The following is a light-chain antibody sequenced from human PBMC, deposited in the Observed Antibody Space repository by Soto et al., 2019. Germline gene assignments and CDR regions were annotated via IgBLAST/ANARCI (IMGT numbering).Light chain of an antibody. CDR3: QQYGSSPPT. CDR2: GAS. J-gene: IGKJ1*01. Sequence: EIVSTQSPGTLSLSPGERATLSCGASQSVTSSYLAWYQQKPGQAPRLLIYGASSRATGIPDRFSGSGSGTDFTLTISRLEPEDFAVYYCQQYGSSPPTFGQGTKVEIK. CDR1: QSVTSSY. V-gene: IGKV3-20*01.